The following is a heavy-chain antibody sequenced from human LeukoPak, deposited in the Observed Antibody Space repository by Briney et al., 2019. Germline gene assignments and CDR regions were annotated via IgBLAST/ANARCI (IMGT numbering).Heavy chain of an antibody. Sequence: GGSLRLSCAASGFTFNSYSMSWVRQAPGKGLEWVSYISSSSSVISYGDSVRGRFTISRDNAEKSVYLQMNSLRAEDTAVYYCASPQYTYGDPPRYWGQGTLVTVSS. V-gene: IGHV3-48*01. CDR2: ISSSSSVI. J-gene: IGHJ4*02. CDR3: ASPQYTYGDPPRY. CDR1: GFTFNSYS. D-gene: IGHD3-16*01.